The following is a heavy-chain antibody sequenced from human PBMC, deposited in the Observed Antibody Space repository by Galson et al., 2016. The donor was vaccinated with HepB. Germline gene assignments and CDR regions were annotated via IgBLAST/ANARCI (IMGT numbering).Heavy chain of an antibody. D-gene: IGHD5-18*01. J-gene: IGHJ5*02. CDR3: AKDGDSYGQGGWFDP. CDR2: IYPGDSDT. CDR1: GYSFTNYW. Sequence: QSGAEVKKPGESLKISCQVSGYSFTNYWIAWVRQMPGKGLEWMGIIYPGDSDTRYSPSFQGQVTISADKSMSTVYLQWSSLKASDTAMYYCAKDGDSYGQGGWFDPWGQGTLVTVSS. V-gene: IGHV5-51*01.